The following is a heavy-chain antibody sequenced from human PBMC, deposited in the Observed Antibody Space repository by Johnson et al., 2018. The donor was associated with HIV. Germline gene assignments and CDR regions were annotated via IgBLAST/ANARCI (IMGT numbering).Heavy chain of an antibody. CDR3: ARDPGRTVGATNDAFDI. Sequence: QVQLVESGGGVIQPGGSLRLSCAASGFTFSNYGMHWVRQAPGKGLEWVAFIRYDGDITYYVDSVKGRFTISRDNAKNTLYLLMNSLRAEDTAVYYCARDPGRTVGATNDAFDIWGQGTKVTVSS. CDR1: GFTFSNYG. D-gene: IGHD1-26*01. J-gene: IGHJ3*02. CDR2: IRYDGDIT. V-gene: IGHV3-30*02.